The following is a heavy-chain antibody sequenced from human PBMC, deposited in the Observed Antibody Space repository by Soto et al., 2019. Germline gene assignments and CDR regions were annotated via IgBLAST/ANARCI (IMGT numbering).Heavy chain of an antibody. CDR2: VKSKNDGGTT. Sequence: GGSLRLSCAASGFTFSNAWINWVRKAPGKGLEWVGRVKSKNDGGTTDFAAPVKGRFAISRDDSKNMVYLEMNSLQTEDTAIYYCTTDSYITSIIVRFDYWGHGTLVTVSS. J-gene: IGHJ4*01. D-gene: IGHD3-22*01. CDR1: GFTFSNAW. V-gene: IGHV3-15*07. CDR3: TTDSYITSIIVRFDY.